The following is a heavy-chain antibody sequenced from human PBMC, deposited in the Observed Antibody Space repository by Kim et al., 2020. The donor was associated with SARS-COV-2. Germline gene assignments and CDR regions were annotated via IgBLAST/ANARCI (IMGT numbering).Heavy chain of an antibody. CDR2: P. CDR3: ARSQWPYYFDS. D-gene: IGHD6-19*01. J-gene: IGHJ4*02. V-gene: IGHV3-74*01. Sequence: PAYGASVNGRFSISRDNDPNTLYLQMNSLRADDTAVYYLARSQWPYYFDSWGQGTLVTVSS.